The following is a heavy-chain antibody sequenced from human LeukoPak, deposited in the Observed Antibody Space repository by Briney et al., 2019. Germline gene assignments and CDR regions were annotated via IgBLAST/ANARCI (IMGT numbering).Heavy chain of an antibody. CDR1: GFTFSSYS. CDR2: ISSSSSYI. V-gene: IGHV3-21*01. J-gene: IGHJ4*02. CDR3: ARDHRDYYFDY. Sequence: GGSLRLSCAASGFTFSSYSMNWVRQAPGKGLEWVSSISSSSSYIYYADSVKGRYTISRDNAKNSLYLQMNSLRAEDTAVYYCARDHRDYYFDYWGQGTLVTVSS.